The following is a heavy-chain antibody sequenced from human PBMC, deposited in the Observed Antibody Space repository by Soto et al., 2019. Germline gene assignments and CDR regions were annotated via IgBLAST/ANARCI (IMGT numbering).Heavy chain of an antibody. Sequence: VQLVESGGGLVRPGGSLRLSCAASGFTFSSYAMHWVRQAPGKGLEYVSAISSNGGSTYYANSVKGRFTISRDNSKNTLYLQMGSLRAEDMAVYYCARGSEDYIWWSSDYWGQGTLVTVSS. CDR3: ARGSEDYIWWSSDY. V-gene: IGHV3-64*01. CDR2: ISSNGGST. D-gene: IGHD3-16*01. J-gene: IGHJ4*02. CDR1: GFTFSSYA.